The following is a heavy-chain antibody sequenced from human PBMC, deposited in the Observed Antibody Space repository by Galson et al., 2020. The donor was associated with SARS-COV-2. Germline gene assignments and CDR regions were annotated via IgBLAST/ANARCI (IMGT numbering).Heavy chain of an antibody. Sequence: GGSLRLSCAASGFTFDDYAMHWVRQAPGKGLEWVSGISWNSGSIGYADSVKGRFTISRDNAKNSLYLQMNSLRAEDTALYYCAKVYDKWELPPRYYGMDVWGQGTTVTVSS. CDR2: ISWNSGSI. J-gene: IGHJ6*02. CDR1: GFTFDDYA. V-gene: IGHV3-9*01. D-gene: IGHD1-26*01. CDR3: AKVYDKWELPPRYYGMDV.